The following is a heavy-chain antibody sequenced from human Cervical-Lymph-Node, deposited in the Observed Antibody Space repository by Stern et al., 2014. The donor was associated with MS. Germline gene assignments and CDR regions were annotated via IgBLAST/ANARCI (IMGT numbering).Heavy chain of an antibody. J-gene: IGHJ2*01. D-gene: IGHD3-16*01. CDR1: GDSISSGGYY. Sequence: QVQLVESGPGLVKPSQTLSLTCTVSGDSISSGGYYWSWIRQHPGKGLESIGYINYSGRTYYKPSLKSRVTISVDTSKNTFSLKLTSVTAADTAVYYCARATLGGLDWYFDLWGRGTLVTASS. CDR3: ARATLGGLDWYFDL. CDR2: INYSGRT. V-gene: IGHV4-31*03.